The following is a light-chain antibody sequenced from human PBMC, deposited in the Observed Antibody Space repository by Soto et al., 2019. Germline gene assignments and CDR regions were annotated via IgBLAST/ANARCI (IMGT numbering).Light chain of an antibody. CDR2: DAS. V-gene: IGKV1-5*01. J-gene: IGKJ5*01. CDR1: QSISGW. Sequence: DIQMTQSPPTLSASVGDRVTITCRASQSISGWLAWYQQKPGKAPKLLIYDASNLEGGVPSRFSGTGSGTEFTLAINSLQPDDFATYYCQQYHRSSITFGQGTRLEIK. CDR3: QQYHRSSIT.